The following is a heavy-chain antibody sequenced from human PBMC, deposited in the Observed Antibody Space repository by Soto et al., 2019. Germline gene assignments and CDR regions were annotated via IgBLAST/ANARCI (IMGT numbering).Heavy chain of an antibody. CDR1: GGTFSSYA. Sequence: QVQLVQSGAEVKKPGSSVKVSCKASGGTFSSYAISWVRQAPGQGLEWMGGIIPIFGTANYAQKFQGRVTITADESTSTAYMELSSLRSEDTAVYYCARATPVGYSYCYDYYGMDVWGQGTTVTVSS. CDR2: IIPIFGTA. V-gene: IGHV1-69*01. D-gene: IGHD5-18*01. J-gene: IGHJ6*02. CDR3: ARATPVGYSYCYDYYGMDV.